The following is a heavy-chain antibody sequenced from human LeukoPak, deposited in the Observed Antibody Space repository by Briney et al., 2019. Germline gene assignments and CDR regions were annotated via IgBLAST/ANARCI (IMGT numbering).Heavy chain of an antibody. Sequence: PSQTLSLTCTVSGGSISSGSYYWSWIRQPAGKGLEWIGRIYTSGSTYYNPSLKSRVTISVATSKNQFSLKLSSVTAAVTAVYYCARGGHLHDYVWGSYRYTARGFDCWSQGTLLTVSS. J-gene: IGHJ4*02. CDR3: ARGGHLHDYVWGSYRYTARGFDC. D-gene: IGHD3-16*02. CDR1: GGSISSGSYY. V-gene: IGHV4-61*02. CDR2: IYTSGST.